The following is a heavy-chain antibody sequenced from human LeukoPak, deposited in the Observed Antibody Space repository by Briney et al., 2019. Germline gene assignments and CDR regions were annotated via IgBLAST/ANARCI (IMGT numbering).Heavy chain of an antibody. V-gene: IGHV4-39*07. CDR3: ARVGSATSIGD. D-gene: IGHD2/OR15-2a*01. Sequence: SETLSLTSNLTAGSPSTSSAYWGWIRQPPGKGLEWIGTIYYSGSAYYSPSVKSRVSISVETSKNQFCLKLTSVTAADTAVYYCARVGSATSIGDWGQGTLVTVSS. J-gene: IGHJ4*02. CDR1: AGSPSTSSAY. CDR2: IYYSGSA.